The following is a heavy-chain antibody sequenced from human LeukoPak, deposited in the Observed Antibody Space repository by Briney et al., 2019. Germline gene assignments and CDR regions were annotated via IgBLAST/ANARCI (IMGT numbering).Heavy chain of an antibody. Sequence: PSETLSLTCTVSGGSLSSSSYYWGWIRQPPGEGVEWIGRIYYSGSTYYNPSRKSRVTLSVGTSKNHFSLKLSSLTAADTAVYYCAYTAGPAYFFYHWGQGTLVTVSS. D-gene: IGHD2-21*02. V-gene: IGHV4-39*02. CDR2: IYYSGST. CDR3: AYTAGPAYFFYH. J-gene: IGHJ4*02. CDR1: GGSLSSSSYY.